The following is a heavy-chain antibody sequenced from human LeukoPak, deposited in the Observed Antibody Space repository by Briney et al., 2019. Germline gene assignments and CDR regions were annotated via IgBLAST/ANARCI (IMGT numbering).Heavy chain of an antibody. D-gene: IGHD6-13*01. CDR1: GYTFTGYY. CDR3: ARRYSSSWPPPYYYYMDV. V-gene: IGHV1-2*02. J-gene: IGHJ6*03. CDR2: INPNSGGT. Sequence: ASVKVSCKASGYTFTGYYMHWVRQAPGQGLEGMGWINPNSGGTNYAQKFQGRVTMTRDTSISIAYMELSRLRSDDTAVYYCARRYSSSWPPPYYYYMDVWGKGTTVTISS.